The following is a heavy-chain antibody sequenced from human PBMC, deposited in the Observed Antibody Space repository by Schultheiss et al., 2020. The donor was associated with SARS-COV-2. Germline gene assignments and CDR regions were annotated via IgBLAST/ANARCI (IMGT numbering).Heavy chain of an antibody. CDR3: ARGQWGVLATTVLDN. J-gene: IGHJ4*02. Sequence: GESLKISCAASGFTFSSYEMNWVRQAPGKGLEWVSYISSSGSTIYYADSVKGRFTISRDNAKNSVYLQMNSLRDEDTAVYYCARGQWGVLATTVLDNWGQGTLVTVSS. V-gene: IGHV3-48*03. CDR2: ISSSGSTI. CDR1: GFTFSSYE. D-gene: IGHD5-12*01.